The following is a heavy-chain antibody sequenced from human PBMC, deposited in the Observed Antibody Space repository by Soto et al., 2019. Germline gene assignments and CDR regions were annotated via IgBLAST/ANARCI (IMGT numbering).Heavy chain of an antibody. V-gene: IGHV1-18*01. J-gene: IGHJ4*02. CDR1: GYTFTNFG. CDR3: ERGGTPIDY. CDR2: ISAYNDNT. D-gene: IGHD3-16*01. Sequence: QVQLVQSGAEVKKPGASVKVSCKTSGYTFTNFGLSWVRQAPGQGLEWMGWISAYNDNTNYAQNFQGRVTMTTDTSTSKAYMELRSLRSDDTAVYYCERGGTPIDYWDQGTLVTVSS.